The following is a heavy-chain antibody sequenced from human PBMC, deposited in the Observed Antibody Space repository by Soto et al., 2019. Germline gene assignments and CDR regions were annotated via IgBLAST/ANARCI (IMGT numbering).Heavy chain of an antibody. CDR1: GYSFTSYW. D-gene: IGHD3-10*01. CDR3: TSIKQLLWFGESTTPKRDV. Sequence: PGESLKISCKGSGYSFTSYWIGWVRQMPGKGLQWMGIIYPGDSDTRYSPSFQGQVTISGDKSISTAYLQMNSLKTEDTAVYYCTSIKQLLWFGESTTPKRDVWGKGTTVTVSS. CDR2: IYPGDSDT. V-gene: IGHV5-51*01. J-gene: IGHJ6*04.